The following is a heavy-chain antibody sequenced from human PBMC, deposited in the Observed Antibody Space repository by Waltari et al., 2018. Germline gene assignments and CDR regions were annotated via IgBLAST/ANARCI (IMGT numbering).Heavy chain of an antibody. V-gene: IGHV1-69*02. CDR3: ARAGNYYDSSGYYYHFDY. J-gene: IGHJ4*02. CDR1: GGTFSSYT. Sequence: QVQLVQSGAEVKKPGSSVKVSCKASGGTFSSYTISWVRQAPGQGLEWMGRIIPILGIANYAQKFQGRVTITADKSTSTAYMELSSLRSEDTAVYYCARAGNYYDSSGYYYHFDYWGQGTLVTVSS. D-gene: IGHD3-22*01. CDR2: IIPILGIA.